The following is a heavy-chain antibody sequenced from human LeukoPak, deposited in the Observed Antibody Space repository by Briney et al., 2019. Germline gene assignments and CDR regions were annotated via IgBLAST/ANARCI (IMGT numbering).Heavy chain of an antibody. CDR2: IKQDGSEK. J-gene: IGHJ4*02. CDR3: ARELDDFWSGYYGRKGVIDYFDY. V-gene: IGHV3-7*01. D-gene: IGHD3-3*01. Sequence: PGGTLRLSCAASGFTFSSYGMSWVRQAPGKGLEWVANIKQDGSEKYYVDSVKGRFTISRDNAKNSLYLQMNSLRAEDTAVYYCARELDDFWSGYYGRKGVIDYFDYWGQGTLVTVSS. CDR1: GFTFSSYG.